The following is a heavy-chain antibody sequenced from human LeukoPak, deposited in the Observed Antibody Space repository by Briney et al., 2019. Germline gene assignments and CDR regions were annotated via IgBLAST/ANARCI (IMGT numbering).Heavy chain of an antibody. V-gene: IGHV3-23*01. Sequence: GGSLRLSCAASGFTFNNYAMSWVRQAPGKGLEWVSAISGSGGSTYYADSVRGRFTISRDISKNTLYLQMNSLRAEDTAVYYCAKKRVHDFWSGYSFGYWGQGTLVTVSS. CDR2: ISGSGGST. CDR1: GFTFNNYA. J-gene: IGHJ4*02. D-gene: IGHD3-3*01. CDR3: AKKRVHDFWSGYSFGY.